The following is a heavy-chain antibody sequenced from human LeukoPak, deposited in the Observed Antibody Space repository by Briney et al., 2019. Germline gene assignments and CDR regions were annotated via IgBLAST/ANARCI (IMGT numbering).Heavy chain of an antibody. D-gene: IGHD2-21*02. CDR3: ARGGGAFCGGDCYRNFDY. CDR2: IYSDSRT. Sequence: PGGSLRLSCAASGLTVSGDYLSWVRQAPGKGLEWVSVIYSDSRTFYADPVKGRFTISRDTSKNTLSLQMNSLRVEDTAVYYCARGGGAFCGGDCYRNFDYGGQGTLVTVSA. CDR1: GLTVSGDY. J-gene: IGHJ4*02. V-gene: IGHV3-66*02.